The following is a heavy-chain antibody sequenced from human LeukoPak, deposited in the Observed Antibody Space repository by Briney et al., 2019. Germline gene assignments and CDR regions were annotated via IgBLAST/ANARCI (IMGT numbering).Heavy chain of an antibody. J-gene: IGHJ4*02. Sequence: GGSLRLSCVASGFTFANFAMSWGRQAPGEGLWWVSGISASDSSTYYADSVKGRFTIYRDNSKNTLYLKMFSLTVGDTDLYYCAKGDPSYLSPLDYWGQGTLVTVSS. CDR2: ISASDSST. CDR1: GFTFANFA. V-gene: IGHV3-23*01. CDR3: AKGDPSYLSPLDY. D-gene: IGHD1-26*01.